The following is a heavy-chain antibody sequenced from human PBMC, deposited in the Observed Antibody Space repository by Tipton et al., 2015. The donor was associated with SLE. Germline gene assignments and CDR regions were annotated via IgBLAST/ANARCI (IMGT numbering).Heavy chain of an antibody. Sequence: TLSLTCAVSGASLSDSSYYWGWIRLSPGKGLEWIGTMYHSGSTYYNPSLRSRDIMSVDTSRKQFSLRLSSVTAADTAVYYCARSIYRMLLFDSWGQGTLVSVSS. V-gene: IGHV4-39*07. J-gene: IGHJ4*02. CDR3: ARSIYRMLLFDS. CDR2: MYHSGST. D-gene: IGHD1-14*01. CDR1: GASLSDSSYY.